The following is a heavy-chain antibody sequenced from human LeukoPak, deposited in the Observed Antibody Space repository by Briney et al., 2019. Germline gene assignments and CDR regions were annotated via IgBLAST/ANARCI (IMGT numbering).Heavy chain of an antibody. J-gene: IGHJ4*02. CDR2: ISYDGSNK. D-gene: IGHD4-23*01. Sequence: GGSLRLSCAASGFTFSSYGMHWVRQAPGKGLEWVAVISYDGSNKYYADSVKGRFTISRDNSKNTLYLQMNSLRAEDTAVYYCAREVTTVVTRIDYWGQGTLVTVSS. V-gene: IGHV3-30*03. CDR1: GFTFSSYG. CDR3: AREVTTVVTRIDY.